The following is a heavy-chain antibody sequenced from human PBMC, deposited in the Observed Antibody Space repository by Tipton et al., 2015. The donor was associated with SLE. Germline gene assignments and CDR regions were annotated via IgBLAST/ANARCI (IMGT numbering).Heavy chain of an antibody. CDR1: GGSISSHY. CDR2: IYNSGST. D-gene: IGHD6-13*01. CDR3: ARSAGYSSSWAHFDY. J-gene: IGHJ4*02. V-gene: IGHV4-59*11. Sequence: TLSLTCTVSGGSISSHYWSWLRQPPGKGLEWIGYIYNSGSTNYNPPLTSRVSISVDTSKNQFSLKLSSVTAADTAVYYCARSAGYSSSWAHFDYWGQGTLVTVSS.